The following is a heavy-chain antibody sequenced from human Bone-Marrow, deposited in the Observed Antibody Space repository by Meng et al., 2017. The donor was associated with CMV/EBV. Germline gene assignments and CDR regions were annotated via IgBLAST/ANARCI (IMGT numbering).Heavy chain of an antibody. D-gene: IGHD2-8*01. J-gene: IGHJ4*02. CDR1: FTFSNDA. CDR2: VISSGAST. CDR3: AKGPGPYCTNGVCYVDS. Sequence: FTFSNDAMSWVRQAPGKGLEWVSAVISSGASTYYADSVKGRFTISRDNSKNTLYLQMNTLRADDTAVYHCAKGPGPYCTNGVCYVDSWGQGTLVTVSS. V-gene: IGHV3-23*01.